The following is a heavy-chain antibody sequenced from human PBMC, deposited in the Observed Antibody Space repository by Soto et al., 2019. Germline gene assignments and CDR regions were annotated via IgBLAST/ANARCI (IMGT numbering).Heavy chain of an antibody. Sequence: QVQLVQSGAEVKKPGASVKVSCKASGYPITGHYMHWVRQARGRGPEWMWIINPSTGSTTYAQSFQSRVSLTTDASASRVYLELSSLPSEATAIYYCARPYCNSTACIELYLGYWGQGTLVTVSS. V-gene: IGHV1-46*01. CDR2: INPSTGST. CDR3: ARPYCNSTACIELYLGY. J-gene: IGHJ4*02. D-gene: IGHD2-2*01. CDR1: GYPITGHY.